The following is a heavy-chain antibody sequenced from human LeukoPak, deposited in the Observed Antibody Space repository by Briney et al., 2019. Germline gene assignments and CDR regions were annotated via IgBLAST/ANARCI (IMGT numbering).Heavy chain of an antibody. CDR3: ARRLAVTGSPSFDI. Sequence: SETLSLTCAVSGGSISSYYSSWIRQPPGKGLEWIGYIYSSGSTNYNPSLKSRVTMSVDTSTHQFSLKLSSVTAADTAVYYCARRLAVTGSPSFDIWGQGTMVTVSS. V-gene: IGHV4-59*08. D-gene: IGHD6-19*01. CDR2: IYSSGST. CDR1: GGSISSYY. J-gene: IGHJ3*02.